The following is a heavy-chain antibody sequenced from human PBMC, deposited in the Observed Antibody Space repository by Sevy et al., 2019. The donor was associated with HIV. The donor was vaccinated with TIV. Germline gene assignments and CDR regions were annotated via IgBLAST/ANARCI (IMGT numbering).Heavy chain of an antibody. Sequence: GGSLRLSCSASGFTFSSYTMIWVRQAPGRGLEWVSASSGTGSYIYYADSVKDRFTISRDNAKNLLYLQMNGLRAEDTAVYYCARDHGYCSGGSCYSGGYWGQGTLVTVSS. V-gene: IGHV3-21*06. CDR3: ARDHGYCSGGSCYSGGY. CDR2: SSGTGSYI. J-gene: IGHJ4*02. D-gene: IGHD2-15*01. CDR1: GFTFSSYT.